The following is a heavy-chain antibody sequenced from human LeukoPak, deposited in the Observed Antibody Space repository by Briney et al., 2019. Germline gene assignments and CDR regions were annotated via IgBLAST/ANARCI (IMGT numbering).Heavy chain of an antibody. V-gene: IGHV3-23*01. CDR2: ISGSGGST. J-gene: IGHJ2*01. Sequence: GGSLRLSCAASGFTFSSYAMSWVRQAPGKGLEWVSAISGSGGSTYYADSVKGKFNISRDNSKNTLYLQMNSLRAEDTAVYYCAKDAGYGDYPLWGRGTLVTVSS. D-gene: IGHD4-17*01. CDR1: GFTFSSYA. CDR3: AKDAGYGDYPL.